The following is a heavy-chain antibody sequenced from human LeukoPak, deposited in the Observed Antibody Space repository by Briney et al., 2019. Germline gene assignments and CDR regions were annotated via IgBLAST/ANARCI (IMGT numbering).Heavy chain of an antibody. CDR1: GFTVSGNY. V-gene: IGHV3-53*01. Sequence: GGSLRLSCAASGFTVSGNYMTWVRQAPGKGLEWVSVIYSDGRTYYADSVKGRFTISRDNSKNTLYLQMNSLRAEDTAVYYCAKSGGPRSPYYYSGMDVWGRGTTVTVSS. CDR2: IYSDGRT. CDR3: AKSGGPRSPYYYSGMDV. J-gene: IGHJ6*02. D-gene: IGHD3-10*01.